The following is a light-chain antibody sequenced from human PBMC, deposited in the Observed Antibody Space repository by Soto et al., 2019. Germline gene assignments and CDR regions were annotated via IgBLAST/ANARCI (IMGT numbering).Light chain of an antibody. J-gene: IGKJ1*01. Sequence: DIQMTQSPSTLSAFVGDSVTITCRASQNIGVWLAWYQQKPGKAPDLLIHKASILLSGVPSRFSGSGSGTDFTLTISSLQPDDFATDFCQHYKTWAFGQGTKVEF. CDR2: KAS. CDR1: QNIGVW. V-gene: IGKV1-5*03. CDR3: QHYKTWA.